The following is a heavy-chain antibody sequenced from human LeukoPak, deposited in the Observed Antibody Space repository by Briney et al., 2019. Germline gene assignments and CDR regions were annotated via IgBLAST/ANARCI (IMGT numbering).Heavy chain of an antibody. J-gene: IGHJ4*02. D-gene: IGHD1-20*01. Sequence: GGSLRLSCAASASGVSFTSHSMNWVRQAPGKGLEWISYISSSGSYIFYAASVEGRITVSRDNARNSLYLQMNSLRAEDTAIYYCAREYNSRATFDYWGQGTLVTVSS. CDR3: AREYNSRATFDY. CDR1: ASGVSFTSHS. CDR2: ISSSGSYI. V-gene: IGHV3-21*05.